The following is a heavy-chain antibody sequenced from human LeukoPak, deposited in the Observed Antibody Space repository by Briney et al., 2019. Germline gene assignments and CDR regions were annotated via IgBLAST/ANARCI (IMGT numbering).Heavy chain of an antibody. CDR2: IYYSGST. CDR1: GGSISSHY. J-gene: IGHJ6*03. D-gene: IGHD3-10*01. CDR3: ARVAGKYYCMDV. Sequence: SETLSLTCIVSGGSISSHYWSWIRQPPGKGLEWIGYIYYSGSTNCNPSLKSRVTISVDTSKNQFSLKLSSVTAADTAVYYCARVAGKYYCMDVWGKGTTVTVSS. V-gene: IGHV4-59*11.